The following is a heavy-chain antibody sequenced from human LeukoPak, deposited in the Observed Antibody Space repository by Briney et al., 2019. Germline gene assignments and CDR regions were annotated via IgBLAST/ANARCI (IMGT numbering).Heavy chain of an antibody. Sequence: ASVKVSCKASGYTFTDYYIHWVRQAPGQGLEWMGWMDPKSGETNHAQRFQGRVIMTRDTSITTAYMELRSLRSDDTAVYYCARAPHDSSGYYGYWGQGTLVTVSS. CDR2: MDPKSGET. V-gene: IGHV1-2*02. J-gene: IGHJ4*02. CDR3: ARAPHDSSGYYGY. D-gene: IGHD3-22*01. CDR1: GYTFTDYY.